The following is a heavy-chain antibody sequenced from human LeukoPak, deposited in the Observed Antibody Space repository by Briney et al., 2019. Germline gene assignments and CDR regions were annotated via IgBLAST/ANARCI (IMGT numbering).Heavy chain of an antibody. D-gene: IGHD4-17*01. CDR1: GGSISRSNW. CDR3: RTRYYGVVY. Sequence: MTSETLSLTCAVPGGSISRSNWWSRVRQPPGKGLEWIGEINHSGTTNYNPSLKSRVTISVDKSKNQFSLQLRSVTSTYPALYYCRTRYYGVVYWGQGTLVTVSS. V-gene: IGHV4-4*02. J-gene: IGHJ4*02. CDR2: INHSGTT.